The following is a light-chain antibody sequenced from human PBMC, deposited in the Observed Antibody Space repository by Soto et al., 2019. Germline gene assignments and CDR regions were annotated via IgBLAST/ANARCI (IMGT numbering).Light chain of an antibody. CDR2: DVS. J-gene: IGLJ1*01. Sequence: QSALTQPASVSGSPGQSITISCTGTSSDVGAYNYVSWYQQHPGKAPKLMVYDVSNRPSGVSNRFSGSKSGHTASLTISGLQAEDAADYYCSSYTSSNTYVFGTGTKLTVL. CDR1: SSDVGAYNY. V-gene: IGLV2-14*03. CDR3: SSYTSSNTYV.